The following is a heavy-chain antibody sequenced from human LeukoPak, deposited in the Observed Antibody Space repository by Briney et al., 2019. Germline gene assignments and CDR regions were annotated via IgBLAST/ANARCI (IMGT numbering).Heavy chain of an antibody. V-gene: IGHV3-9*02. D-gene: IGHD1-26*01. CDR3: TKDVLAGGADI. J-gene: IGHJ3*02. CDR2: IIWNSGNL. Sequence: GRSLRLSCVASGFTSDEHGMHWVRQVPGKGLEGVSGIIWNSGNLGYADSVKGRFLISRDNAKKSLYLQMNSLRVEDTALYYCTKDVLAGGADIWGQGTMVIVSS. CDR1: GFTSDEHG.